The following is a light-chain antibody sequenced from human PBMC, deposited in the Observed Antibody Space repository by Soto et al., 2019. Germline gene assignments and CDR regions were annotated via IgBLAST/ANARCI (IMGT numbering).Light chain of an antibody. Sequence: EIVMTQSPATLSVSPGERATLSCRASQSVSSNLAWYQKKPGQAPRLLIFGASTRATGIPARFSGSGSGTEFTLTISSLQSEDFAVYYCQQYSNWPPTFGGGTKVEIK. CDR1: QSVSSN. V-gene: IGKV3-15*01. J-gene: IGKJ4*01. CDR2: GAS. CDR3: QQYSNWPPT.